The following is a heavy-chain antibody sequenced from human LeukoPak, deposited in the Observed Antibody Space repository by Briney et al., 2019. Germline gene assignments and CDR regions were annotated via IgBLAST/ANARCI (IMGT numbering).Heavy chain of an antibody. CDR1: GGSISSYY. CDR2: IYYSGST. J-gene: IGHJ5*02. V-gene: IGHV4-59*08. D-gene: IGHD5-18*01. Sequence: NTSETLSLTCTVSGGSISSYYWSWIRQPPGKGLEWIGYIYYSGSTNYNPSLKSRVTISVDTSKNQFSLKLSSVTAADTAVYYCARDTSRGSDPWGQGTLVTVSS. CDR3: ARDTSRGSDP.